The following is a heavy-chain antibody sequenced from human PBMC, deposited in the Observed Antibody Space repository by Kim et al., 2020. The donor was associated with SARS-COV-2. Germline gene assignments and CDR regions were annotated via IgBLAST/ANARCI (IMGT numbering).Heavy chain of an antibody. Sequence: GGSLRLSCTASGFTIGDYVMTWVRQAPGKGLEWVGFIRSKVYGGTTEYAASVRGRFTISRDDSKNIAYLQMNSLSTEDTAMYYCTRASDYVWGNYRYFYFDYWGQGSLVTVSS. CDR3: TRASDYVWGNYRYFYFDY. CDR2: IRSKVYGGTT. D-gene: IGHD3-16*02. J-gene: IGHJ4*02. V-gene: IGHV3-49*04. CDR1: GFTIGDYV.